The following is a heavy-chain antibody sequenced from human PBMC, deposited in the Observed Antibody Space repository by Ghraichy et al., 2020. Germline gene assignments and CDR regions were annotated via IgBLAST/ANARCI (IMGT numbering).Heavy chain of an antibody. CDR1: GGSFSGYY. D-gene: IGHD2-15*01. V-gene: IGHV4-34*01. CDR3: ARWSTPAPAIAYYGMDV. J-gene: IGHJ6*02. CDR2: INHSGST. Sequence: SETLSLTCAVYGGSFSGYYWSWIRQPPGKGLEWIGEINHSGSTNYNPSLKSRVTISVDTSKNQFSLKLSSVTAADTAVYYCARWSTPAPAIAYYGMDVWGQGTTVTVSS.